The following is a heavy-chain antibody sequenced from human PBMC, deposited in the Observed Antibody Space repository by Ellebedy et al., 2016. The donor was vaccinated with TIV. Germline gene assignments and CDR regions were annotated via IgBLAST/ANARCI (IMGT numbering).Heavy chain of an antibody. V-gene: IGHV3-30*03. CDR3: AVTVSTWEC. CDR2: MSHDGSNI. D-gene: IGHD4-17*01. Sequence: GGSLRLXCAASGFTFSSFGIHWVRQAPGKWLEWVAVMSHDGSNIFYADSVKGRFTISRDNAKNSLYLQMNSLRAEDTAVYYCAVTVSTWECWGQGTLVTVSS. CDR1: GFTFSSFG. J-gene: IGHJ4*02.